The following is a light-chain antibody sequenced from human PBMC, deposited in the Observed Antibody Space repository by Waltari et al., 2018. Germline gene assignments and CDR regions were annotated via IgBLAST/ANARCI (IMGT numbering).Light chain of an antibody. V-gene: IGKV3-11*01. J-gene: IGKJ4*01. CDR2: DAS. CDR3: QQRHDWPLN. CDR1: QSVRSY. Sequence: EILLTQSPVTLSVSPGERATLSCKASQSVRSYLAWYQQKPGQAPRLLIYDASNRASGMPARVSGSGSGTDFTLTISNVEPEDFAVYYCQQRHDWPLNFGGGTKLEIK.